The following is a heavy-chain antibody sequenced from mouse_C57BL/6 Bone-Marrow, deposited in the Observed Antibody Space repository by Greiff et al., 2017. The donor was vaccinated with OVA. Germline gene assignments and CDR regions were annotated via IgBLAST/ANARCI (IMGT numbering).Heavy chain of an antibody. D-gene: IGHD1-1*01. CDR1: GFSLTSYA. J-gene: IGHJ1*03. CDR2: IWTGGGT. CDR3: ASYGSSSWYFDV. Sequence: VQLQESGPGLVAPSQSLSITCTVSGFSLTSYAISWVRQPPGKGLEWLGVIWTGGGTNYNSALKSSLSISKDNSKSQVFLKLNSLQTDDTARDDCASYGSSSWYFDVWGTGTTVTVSS. V-gene: IGHV2-9-1*01.